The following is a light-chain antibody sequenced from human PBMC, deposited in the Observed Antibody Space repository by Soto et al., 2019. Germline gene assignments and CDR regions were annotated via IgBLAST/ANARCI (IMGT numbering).Light chain of an antibody. J-gene: IGKJ2*01. CDR2: DAS. Sequence: TLSASVGDRVTITCRASQTVGSWLAWYQQKAGTAPKFLIYDASTLESGVPSRFSGSGSGTDFTLTISRLEPEDFAVYSCLLLGTFG. CDR3: LLLGT. V-gene: IGKV1-5*01. CDR1: QTVGSW.